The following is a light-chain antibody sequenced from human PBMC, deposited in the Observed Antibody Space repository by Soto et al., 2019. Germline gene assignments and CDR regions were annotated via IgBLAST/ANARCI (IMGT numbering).Light chain of an antibody. V-gene: IGKV3-11*01. J-gene: IGKJ4*01. Sequence: EIVLTQAPAALSLSPGERATLSSRASQSVSSYLAWYQQKPGQAPRLLIYDASNRATGIPARFSGSGSGTAFTLTIHSLEPEDFAIYYCQQRSNWPPVTFGGGTKVEI. CDR3: QQRSNWPPVT. CDR2: DAS. CDR1: QSVSSY.